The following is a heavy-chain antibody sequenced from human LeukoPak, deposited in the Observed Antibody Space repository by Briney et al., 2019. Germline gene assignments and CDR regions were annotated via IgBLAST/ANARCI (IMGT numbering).Heavy chain of an antibody. CDR1: GFTFSNYW. CDR2: MNQEGSEK. V-gene: IGHV3-7*01. J-gene: IGHJ4*02. Sequence: GGSLRLSCAASGFTFSNYWMSWVRQAPGKGLEWVANMNQEGSEKYYVDSVKGRFTISRDNAKNSLYLQMNSSRAEDTAVYYCARESHATFDYWGQGTLVIVSS. CDR3: ARESHATFDY. D-gene: IGHD1-26*01.